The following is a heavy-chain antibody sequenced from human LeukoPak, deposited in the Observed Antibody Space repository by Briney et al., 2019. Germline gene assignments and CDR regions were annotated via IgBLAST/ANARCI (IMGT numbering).Heavy chain of an antibody. CDR3: ARPSASYYYDSSGYSRGLYFDY. CDR1: GGSFSGYY. V-gene: IGHV4-34*01. Sequence: SETLPLTCAVYGGSFSGYYWSWIRQPPGKGLEWIGEINHSGRTNYNPSLKSRVTISVDTSKNQFSLKLSSVTAADTAVYYCARPSASYYYDSSGYSRGLYFDYWGQGTLVTVSS. D-gene: IGHD3-22*01. J-gene: IGHJ4*02. CDR2: INHSGRT.